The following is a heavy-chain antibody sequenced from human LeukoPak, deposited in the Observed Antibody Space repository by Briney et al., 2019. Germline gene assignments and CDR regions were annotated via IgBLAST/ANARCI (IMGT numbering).Heavy chain of an antibody. CDR3: AKSGLNRFDY. CDR2: ISIKGQT. V-gene: IGHV3-53*01. J-gene: IGHJ4*02. Sequence: PGGSLRLSCAASGLTISSDYMSWVRQAPGKGLEWVSVISIKGQTFYADSVKGRFTISRDNSKNTLYLQMNSLRAEDTAVFYCAKSGLNRFDYWGQGTLVTVSS. CDR1: GLTISSDY. D-gene: IGHD2-15*01.